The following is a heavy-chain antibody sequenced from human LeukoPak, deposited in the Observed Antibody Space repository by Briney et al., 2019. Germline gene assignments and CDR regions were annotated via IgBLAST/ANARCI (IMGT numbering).Heavy chain of an antibody. D-gene: IGHD1-14*01. J-gene: IGHJ4*02. CDR1: GGSISSYY. V-gene: IGHV4-59*01. CDR3: ARGLTTLDY. Sequence: SETLSLTCTVSGGSISSYYWSWIRQPPGKGLEWIGYIYYSGSTNYNPSLKSRVTISVDTSKNQFSLKLSSVTAADTAVYYCARGLTTLDYWAREPWSPSPQ. CDR2: IYYSGST.